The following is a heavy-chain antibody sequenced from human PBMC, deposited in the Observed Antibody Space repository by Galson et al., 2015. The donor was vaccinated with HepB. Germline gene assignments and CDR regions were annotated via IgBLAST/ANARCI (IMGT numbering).Heavy chain of an antibody. CDR3: ARDGIFSMDYDGFDI. D-gene: IGHD3/OR15-3a*01. J-gene: IGHJ3*02. Sequence: QSGAEVKQPGESLKISCKASGYTFTPWYLHWVRQAPGQGPEWMGWVSPTSGATDYAQKFQGRVTLTRDTSINTAYMELSSLTSDDTALYYCARDGIFSMDYDGFDIWGQGTMITVSS. CDR1: GYTFTPWY. CDR2: VSPTSGAT. V-gene: IGHV1-2*02.